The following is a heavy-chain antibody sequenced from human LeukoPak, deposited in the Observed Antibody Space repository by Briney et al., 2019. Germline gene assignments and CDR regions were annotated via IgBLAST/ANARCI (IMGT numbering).Heavy chain of an antibody. CDR2: ISTYNGNT. J-gene: IGHJ3*02. Sequence: EASVKVSCKAFGYTFTSYGISWVRQAPGQGLEWMGWISTYNGNTNYAQNLQDRVTMTTDTSTSTAYMELRSLRSDDTAMYYCARCLLWENPAEDTFDIWGQGTMVTVSS. CDR1: GYTFTSYG. V-gene: IGHV1-18*01. D-gene: IGHD3-3*01. CDR3: ARCLLWENPAEDTFDI.